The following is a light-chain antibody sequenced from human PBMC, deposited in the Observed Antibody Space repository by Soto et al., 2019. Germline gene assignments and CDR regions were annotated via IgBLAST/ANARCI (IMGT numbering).Light chain of an antibody. CDR3: QQRNNWPLT. V-gene: IGKV3-11*01. CDR2: ETS. Sequence: EVVLTQSPATLSLSPGERATLSCRASQDVGKFLVWYQQKPGLSPSLVIYETSKRATDIPARFSGSGSGTDFTLTSNLLVPEDVGVYYCQQRNNWPLTFGGGTKV. CDR1: QDVGKF. J-gene: IGKJ4*01.